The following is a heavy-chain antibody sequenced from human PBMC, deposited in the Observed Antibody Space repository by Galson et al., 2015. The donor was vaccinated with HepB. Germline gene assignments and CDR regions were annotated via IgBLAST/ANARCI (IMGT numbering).Heavy chain of an antibody. Sequence: SVKVSCKASGYTFTSYGISWVRQATGQGLEWMGWISAYNGNTNYAQKLQGRVTMTTDTSTSTAYMELRSLRSEDTAVYYCARDEPWGYSGYKSPTYYYCYYGMDVWGQGTTVTVSS. D-gene: IGHD5-12*01. J-gene: IGHJ6*02. CDR1: GYTFTSYG. CDR2: ISAYNGNT. CDR3: ARDEPWGYSGYKSPTYYYCYYGMDV. V-gene: IGHV1-18*04.